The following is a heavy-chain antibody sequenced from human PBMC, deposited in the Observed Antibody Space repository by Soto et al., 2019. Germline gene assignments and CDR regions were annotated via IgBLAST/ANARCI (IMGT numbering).Heavy chain of an antibody. V-gene: IGHV3-48*03. D-gene: IGHD3-3*01. CDR1: GFTFSSYE. J-gene: IGHJ4*02. CDR3: ARSRSLRFLEWLSPDY. CDR2: ISSYGSTI. Sequence: VQLVESGGGLVQPGGSLRLSCAGSGFTFSSYEMNWVRQAPGKGLEWVSYISSYGSTIYYADSVKGRFTISRDNAKNSLYLQMDSLRAEDTAVYYCARSRSLRFLEWLSPDYWGQGTLVTVSS.